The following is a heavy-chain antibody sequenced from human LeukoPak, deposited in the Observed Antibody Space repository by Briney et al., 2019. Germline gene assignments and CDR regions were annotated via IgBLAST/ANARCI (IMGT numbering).Heavy chain of an antibody. CDR2: INHSGST. Sequence: SETLSPTCAVYVGSFSGYYWSWVRQPPGEGLEWIGEINHSGSTNYNPSLKSPVTISVDTSKNQFSLKLSSVTAADTAVYYCARRSYYDYWGQGTLVTVSS. CDR1: VGSFSGYY. CDR3: ARRSYYDY. V-gene: IGHV4-34*01. D-gene: IGHD1-26*01. J-gene: IGHJ4*02.